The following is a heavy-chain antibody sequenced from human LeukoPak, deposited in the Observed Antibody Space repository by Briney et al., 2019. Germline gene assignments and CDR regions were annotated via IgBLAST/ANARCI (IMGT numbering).Heavy chain of an antibody. D-gene: IGHD3-22*01. CDR3: AEPEGGYYDIRPD. J-gene: IGHJ4*02. Sequence: GGSLRLSCAASGFTFSSYAMSWVRQAPGRGLEWVSAISGSGGSTYYADSVKGRFTISRDNSKNTLYLQMNSLRAEDTAVYYCAEPEGGYYDIRPDWGQGTLVTVSS. CDR1: GFTFSSYA. V-gene: IGHV3-23*01. CDR2: ISGSGGST.